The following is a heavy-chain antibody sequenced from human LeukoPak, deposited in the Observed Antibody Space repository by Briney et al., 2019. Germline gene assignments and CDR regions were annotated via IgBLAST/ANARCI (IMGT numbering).Heavy chain of an antibody. V-gene: IGHV1-18*01. CDR3: ARVREAVLPYQLPEWDDAFDI. CDR1: GYTFTSYG. D-gene: IGHD2-2*01. Sequence: GASVKVSCKASGYTFTSYGISWVRQAPGQGLEWMGWISAYNGNTNYAQKLQGRVTMTTDTSTSTAYMELRSLRSEDTAVYYCARVREAVLPYQLPEWDDAFDIWGQGTMVTVSS. CDR2: ISAYNGNT. J-gene: IGHJ3*02.